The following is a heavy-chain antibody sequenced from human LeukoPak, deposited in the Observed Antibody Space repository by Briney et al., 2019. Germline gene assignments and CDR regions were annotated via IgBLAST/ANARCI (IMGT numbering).Heavy chain of an antibody. CDR1: GGSISSSSYY. V-gene: IGHV4-39*07. CDR2: IYYSGST. Sequence: SQTLSLTCTVSGGSISSSSYYWGWIRQPPGKGLEWIGSIYYSGSTYYNPSLKSRVTRSVDTSKNQYSLKLSSVTAADTAVYYCARGLRSPYYYYYMDVWGKGTTVTVSS. CDR3: ARGLRSPYYYYYMDV. D-gene: IGHD3-16*02. J-gene: IGHJ6*03.